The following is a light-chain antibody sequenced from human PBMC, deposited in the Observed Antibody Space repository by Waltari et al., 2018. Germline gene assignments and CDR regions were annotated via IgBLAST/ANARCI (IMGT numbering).Light chain of an antibody. CDR1: SSAVGSYNL. CDR3: CSYAGPATFVV. V-gene: IGLV2-23*02. Sequence: QSALTQPASVSGSPGQSITLPCTGMSSAVGSYNLVSWYQQFPGRALQLIIYEVYRRPSGISDRFSGSKSGNTASLTISGLRAEDEADYYCCSYAGPATFVVFGGGTKLTVL. CDR2: EVY. J-gene: IGLJ2*01.